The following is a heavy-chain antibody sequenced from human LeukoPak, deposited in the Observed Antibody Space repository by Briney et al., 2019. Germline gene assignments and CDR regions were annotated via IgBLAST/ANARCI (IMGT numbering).Heavy chain of an antibody. CDR2: ISGSGGST. V-gene: IGHV3-23*01. CDR1: GFTFSSYA. Sequence: GGSLRLSCAASGFTFSSYAMSWVRQAPGKGLEWVSAISGSGGSTYYADSVKGRVTISRDNSKNTLYLQMNSLRAEDMAVYYCAKEESWGYDTPRFDHWGQGTLVTVSS. J-gene: IGHJ4*02. D-gene: IGHD5-12*01. CDR3: AKEESWGYDTPRFDH.